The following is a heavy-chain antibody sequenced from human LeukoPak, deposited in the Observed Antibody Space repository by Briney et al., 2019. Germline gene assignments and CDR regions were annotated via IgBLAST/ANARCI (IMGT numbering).Heavy chain of an antibody. CDR3: ARAKSGSDDAFDI. CDR2: ISSSGSTI. D-gene: IGHD5-12*01. J-gene: IGHJ3*02. Sequence: GGSLRLSCAASGFTFSSYETNWVRQAPGKGLEWVSYISSSGSTIYYADSVKGRFTISRDNAKNSLYLQMNSLRAEDTAVYYCARAKSGSDDAFDIWGQGTMVTVSS. V-gene: IGHV3-48*03. CDR1: GFTFSSYE.